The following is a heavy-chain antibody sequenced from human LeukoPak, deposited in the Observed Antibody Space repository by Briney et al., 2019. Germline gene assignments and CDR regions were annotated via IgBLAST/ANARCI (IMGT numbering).Heavy chain of an antibody. D-gene: IGHD1-26*01. J-gene: IGHJ4*02. CDR3: ATRVGALDY. CDR2: INHSGST. V-gene: IGHV4-34*01. CDR1: GGSFSGYY. Sequence: PSETLSLTCAVYGGSFSGYYWSWIRQPPGKGLEWIGEINHSGSTNYNPSLKSRVTISVDTSKNQFSLKLSSVTAADTAVYYCATRVGALDYWGQGTLVTVSP.